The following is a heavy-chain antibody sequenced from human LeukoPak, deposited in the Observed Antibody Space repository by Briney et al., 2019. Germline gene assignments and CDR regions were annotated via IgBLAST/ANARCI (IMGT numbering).Heavy chain of an antibody. V-gene: IGHV1-3*03. Sequence: ASVKVSCKASGYTFTSYAMHWVRQAPGQRLEWMGWINAGNGNTKYSQEFQGRVTITRDTSASTAYMELSSLRSEDMAVYYCARGGHVASSWYYFDYWGQGTLVTVSS. CDR2: INAGNGNT. CDR1: GYTFTSYA. J-gene: IGHJ4*02. D-gene: IGHD6-13*01. CDR3: ARGGHVASSWYYFDY.